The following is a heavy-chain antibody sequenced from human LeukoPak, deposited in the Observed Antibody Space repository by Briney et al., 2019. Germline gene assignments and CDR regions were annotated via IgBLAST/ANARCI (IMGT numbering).Heavy chain of an antibody. CDR1: GFTFSQYW. Sequence: GGSLRLSCAASGFTFSQYWMSWVRQAPGKGLEWVANIKHDGSEKQDGSEKNYVDSVKGRFTISRDNAKNSLYLQMNSLRAEDTALYYCAREPYYYGSGRRNYYMDVWGKGTTVTVSS. CDR2: IKHDGSEKQDGSEK. CDR3: AREPYYYGSGRRNYYMDV. V-gene: IGHV3-7*03. D-gene: IGHD3-10*01. J-gene: IGHJ6*03.